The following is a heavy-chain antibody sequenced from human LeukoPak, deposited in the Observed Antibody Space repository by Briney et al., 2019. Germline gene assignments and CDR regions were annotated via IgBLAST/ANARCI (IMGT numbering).Heavy chain of an antibody. CDR3: ARDPDSSSSNPGTYFDY. Sequence: GSLRLSCAASGFTFSSYAMSWIRQPPGKGLEWIGEINHSGSTNYNPSLKSRVTISVDTSKNQFSLKLSSVTAADTAVYYCARDPDSSSSNPGTYFDYWGQGTLVTVSS. J-gene: IGHJ4*02. CDR2: INHSGST. V-gene: IGHV4-34*01. CDR1: GFTFSSYA. D-gene: IGHD6-13*01.